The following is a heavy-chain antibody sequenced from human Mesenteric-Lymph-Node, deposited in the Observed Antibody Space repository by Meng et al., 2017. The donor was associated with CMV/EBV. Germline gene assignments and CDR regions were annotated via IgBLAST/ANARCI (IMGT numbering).Heavy chain of an antibody. CDR3: ARGGNYYDYYGMDV. Sequence: SLKISCAASGFTFDDYAMHWVRQAPGKGLEWVSGISWNGGSIGYADSVKGRFTISRDNAKNSLYLQMNSLRAEDTAVYYCARGGNYYDYYGMDVWGQGTTVTVSS. CDR2: ISWNGGSI. V-gene: IGHV3-9*01. J-gene: IGHJ6*02. CDR1: GFTFDDYA. D-gene: IGHD4-23*01.